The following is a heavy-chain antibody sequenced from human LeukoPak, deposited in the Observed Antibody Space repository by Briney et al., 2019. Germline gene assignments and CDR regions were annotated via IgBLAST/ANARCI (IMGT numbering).Heavy chain of an antibody. CDR1: GFTVSSNY. Sequence: HPGGSLRLSCAASGFTVSSNYMSWVRQAPGKGLEWVSVIYSGGSTYYADSVKGRFTISRDNSKNTLYLQMNSLRAEDTAVYYCARGSLSSTNHHYYMDVWGKGTTVTVSS. D-gene: IGHD2-2*01. CDR2: IYSGGST. CDR3: ARGSLSSTNHHYYMDV. J-gene: IGHJ6*03. V-gene: IGHV3-53*01.